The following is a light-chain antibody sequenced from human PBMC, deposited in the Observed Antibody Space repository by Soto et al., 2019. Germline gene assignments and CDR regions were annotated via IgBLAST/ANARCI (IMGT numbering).Light chain of an antibody. CDR2: DAS. Sequence: EIVLTQSPVTLSLSPGGRATLSCRTSQTVGSYLAWYQQKPGQAPRLLIYDASNRAAGIPARFRGSGSGTDFTLTINSLEPEDFGTYYCQQTFSTLTFGPGTKVDI. CDR3: QQTFSTLT. J-gene: IGKJ3*01. V-gene: IGKV3-11*01. CDR1: QTVGSY.